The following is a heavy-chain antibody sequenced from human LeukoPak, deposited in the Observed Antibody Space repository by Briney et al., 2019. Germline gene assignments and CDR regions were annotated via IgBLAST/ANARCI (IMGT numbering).Heavy chain of an antibody. D-gene: IGHD5-24*01. Sequence: SETLSLTCTVSGGSISSYYWSWIRQPAGKGLEWIGRIYTSGSTNYNPSLKSRVTMSIDTSKNQFSLKLSSVTAADTAVYYCAGRDGYHKEVDYWGQGTLVTVSS. CDR1: GGSISSYY. CDR3: AGRDGYHKEVDY. V-gene: IGHV4-4*07. CDR2: IYTSGST. J-gene: IGHJ4*02.